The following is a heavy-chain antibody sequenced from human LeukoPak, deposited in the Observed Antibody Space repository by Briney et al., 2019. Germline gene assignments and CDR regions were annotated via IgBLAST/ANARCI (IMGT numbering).Heavy chain of an antibody. Sequence: SETLSLTCAVYGGSFSGYYWSWIRQPPGKGLEWIGEINHSGSTSYNPSLKSRVTISVDTSKNQFSLKLSSVTAADTAVYYCASALGSHVYYFDYWGQGTLVTVSS. CDR3: ASALGSHVYYFDY. D-gene: IGHD1-1*01. V-gene: IGHV4-34*01. CDR1: GGSFSGYY. CDR2: INHSGST. J-gene: IGHJ4*02.